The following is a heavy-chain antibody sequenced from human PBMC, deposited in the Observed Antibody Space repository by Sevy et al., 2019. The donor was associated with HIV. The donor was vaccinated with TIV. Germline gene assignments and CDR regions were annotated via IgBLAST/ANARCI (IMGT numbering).Heavy chain of an antibody. J-gene: IGHJ4*02. V-gene: IGHV1-18*04. D-gene: IGHD6-19*01. CDR1: GYTFSRSV. CDR3: ARGRGIAVAGGGYYSDY. CDR2: ISTYNGKT. Sequence: ASVKVSCMASGYTFSRSVITWERQAPGQGLEWMGWISTYNGKTNYAQKFQDRVTMTTDTSTNTAYMELRSLRSDDTAIYFCARGRGIAVAGGGYYSDYWGQGSLVTVSS.